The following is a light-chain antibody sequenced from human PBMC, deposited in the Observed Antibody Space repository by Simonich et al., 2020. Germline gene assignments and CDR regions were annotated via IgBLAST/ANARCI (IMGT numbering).Light chain of an antibody. J-gene: IGLJ2*01. CDR1: IGSIASNY. CDR3: QSYDSSNQV. V-gene: IGLV6-57*03. CDR2: EDN. Sequence: NFMLTQPHSVTESPGKTVTISCTRSIGSIASNYVQWYQQRPGSAPTTVIYEDNQRPSGGPDRFSGSIDSSSNSASLTISGLKAEDEADYYCQSYDSSNQVFGGGTKLTVL.